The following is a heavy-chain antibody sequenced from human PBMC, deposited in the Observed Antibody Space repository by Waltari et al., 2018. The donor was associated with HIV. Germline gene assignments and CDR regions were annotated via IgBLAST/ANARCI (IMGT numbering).Heavy chain of an antibody. CDR1: ASILTHLS. CDR3: ATAGQCLGPRGLGV. Sequence: QVQLVQSGAEVKKPGASVKVPCKVSASILTHLSIHWVRQAPGEGLERRGDLDPEHVESSYAQTFQGRHSMTEDTSKHTPYSERSGVGSEEPAVYCGATAGQCLGPRGLGVWGRGTALTV. J-gene: IGHJ6*02. D-gene: IGHD6-19*01. V-gene: IGHV1-24*01. CDR2: LDPEHVES.